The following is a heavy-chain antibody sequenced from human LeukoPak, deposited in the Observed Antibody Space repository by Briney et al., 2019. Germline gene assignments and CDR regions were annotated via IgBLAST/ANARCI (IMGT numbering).Heavy chain of an antibody. CDR2: ISYDGNNK. V-gene: IGHV3-30*14. D-gene: IGHD5-12*01. CDR1: GFTFSTYA. J-gene: IGHJ4*02. Sequence: GGSLRLSCAASGFTFSTYAMHWVRQAPGKGLEWVALISYDGNNKYYADSVKGRFTISRDNSKNTLYLQMNSLRAEDTAVYYCARGPSGYHNTGGQGTLVTVSS. CDR3: ARGPSGYHNT.